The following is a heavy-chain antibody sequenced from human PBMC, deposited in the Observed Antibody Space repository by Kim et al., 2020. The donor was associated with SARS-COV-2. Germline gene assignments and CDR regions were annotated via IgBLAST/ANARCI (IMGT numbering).Heavy chain of an antibody. D-gene: IGHD3-10*01. J-gene: IGHJ4*02. V-gene: IGHV3-15*01. CDR3: TSGLWFGEPSPSDY. Sequence: GGSLRLSCAASGFIFSNAWMSWVRQAPGKGLEWVGRIKSKTDGGTTDYAAPVKGRFTISRDDSKNTLYLQMNSLKTEDTAVYYCTSGLWFGEPSPSDYWGQGTLVTVSS. CDR2: IKSKTDGGTT. CDR1: GFIFSNAW.